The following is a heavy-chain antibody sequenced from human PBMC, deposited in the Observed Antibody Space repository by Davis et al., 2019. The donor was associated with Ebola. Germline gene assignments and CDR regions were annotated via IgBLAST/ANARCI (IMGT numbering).Heavy chain of an antibody. Sequence: GGSLRLSCAASGFTFTTYAITWVRRAPGKGLEWVSTISDSGRTTYYADSVKGRFTMSRDNAKNSLFLQMNSLRAEDTAVYYCARDDYDFWGGYSPVYYYGMDVWGKGTTVTVSS. J-gene: IGHJ6*04. CDR2: ISDSGRTT. CDR3: ARDDYDFWGGYSPVYYYGMDV. V-gene: IGHV3-23*01. CDR1: GFTFTTYA. D-gene: IGHD3-3*01.